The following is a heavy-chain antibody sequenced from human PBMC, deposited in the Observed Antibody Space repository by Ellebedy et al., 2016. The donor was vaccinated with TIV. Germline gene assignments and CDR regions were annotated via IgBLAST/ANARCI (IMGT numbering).Heavy chain of an antibody. J-gene: IGHJ3*02. CDR1: GGSFSGYY. V-gene: IGHV4-34*01. Sequence: SETLSLTCAVYGGSFSGYYWSWIRQPPGKGLEWIGEINHSGSTNYNPSLKSRVTISVDTSKNQFSLKLSSVTAADTAVYYCARHILLGWNDAFDIWGQGTMVTVSS. CDR3: ARHILLGWNDAFDI. D-gene: IGHD1-1*01. CDR2: INHSGST.